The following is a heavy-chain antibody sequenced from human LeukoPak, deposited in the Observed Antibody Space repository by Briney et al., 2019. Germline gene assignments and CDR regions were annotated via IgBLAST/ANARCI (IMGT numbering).Heavy chain of an antibody. CDR3: ARDLGAALDC. J-gene: IGHJ4*02. V-gene: IGHV3-66*01. CDR2: IYSGGSS. D-gene: IGHD3-16*01. Sequence: GGSLRLSCAASGFIVSDTYMSWVRQAPGKGLEWLSVIYSGGSSSYADSVKGRFTISRDSRKSTVFLEMNSLRVEDTAVYFCARDLGAALDCWGQGTLVTVSS. CDR1: GFIVSDTY.